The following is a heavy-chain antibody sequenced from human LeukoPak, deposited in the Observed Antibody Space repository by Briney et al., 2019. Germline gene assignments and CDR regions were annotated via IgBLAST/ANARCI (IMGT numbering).Heavy chain of an antibody. D-gene: IGHD5-18*01. CDR1: GYTFTSYA. J-gene: IGHJ4*02. CDR2: INAGNGNT. CDR3: ARVRKGDTAMVPFDY. Sequence: ASVKVSCKASGYTFTSYAMHWVRQAPGQRLEWMGWINAGNGNTKYSQEFQGRVTITRDTSASTAYMELSSLRSEDTAVYYCARVRKGDTAMVPFDYWGQGTLVTVSS. V-gene: IGHV1-3*01.